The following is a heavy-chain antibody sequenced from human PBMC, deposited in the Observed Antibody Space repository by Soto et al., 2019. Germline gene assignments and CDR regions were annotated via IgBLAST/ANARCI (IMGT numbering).Heavy chain of an antibody. Sequence: SETLSLTCAVYGGSFSGYYWSWIRQPPGKGLEWIGEINHSGSTNYNPSLKSRVTISVDTSKNQFSLKLSSVTAADTAVYYCARGDYYDFCSGYPRYNCFDPWGQGTLVTVSS. CDR1: GGSFSGYY. CDR3: ARGDYYDFCSGYPRYNCFDP. D-gene: IGHD3-3*01. V-gene: IGHV4-34*01. J-gene: IGHJ5*02. CDR2: INHSGST.